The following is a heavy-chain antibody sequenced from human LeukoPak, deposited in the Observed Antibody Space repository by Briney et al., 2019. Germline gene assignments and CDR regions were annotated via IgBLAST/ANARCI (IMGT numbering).Heavy chain of an antibody. CDR3: ARLSTDYYYMDV. V-gene: IGHV3-48*04. CDR1: GFTFSSYW. Sequence: QAGGSLRLSCAASGFTFSSYWMSWVRQAPGKGLEWGSYTTAARSTFYADSVKGRFIISRDNAKNSMYLQFNSLRAEDTAVYYRARLSTDYYYMDVWGKGTTVTISS. CDR2: TTAARST. D-gene: IGHD4/OR15-4a*01. J-gene: IGHJ6*03.